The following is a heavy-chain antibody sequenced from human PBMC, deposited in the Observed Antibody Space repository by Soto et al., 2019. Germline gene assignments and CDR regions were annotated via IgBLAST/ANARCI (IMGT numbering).Heavy chain of an antibody. V-gene: IGHV4-34*01. CDR2: INHSGST. Sequence: QVQLQQWGAGLLKPSETLSLTCAVYGGSFSGYYWNWIRQPPGTGLEWIGEINHSGSTNYNPSLKSRVTLSVDTSKNQFSLKLSSVTASDTAVYYCARGWGRIFDYWGQGTLVTVSS. CDR3: ARGWGRIFDY. CDR1: GGSFSGYY. J-gene: IGHJ4*02. D-gene: IGHD7-27*01.